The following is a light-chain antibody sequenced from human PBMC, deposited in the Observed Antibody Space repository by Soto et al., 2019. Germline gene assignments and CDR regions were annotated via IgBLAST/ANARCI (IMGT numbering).Light chain of an antibody. J-gene: IGKJ1*01. Sequence: EIVLTQSPGTLSLSPGERATLSCRASQSVSSSYLAWYQQKPGQAPRLLIYDASSRATGIPDRFSGSGSGTDFTLTISRLEPEDFAVYYCQQYGSSPKTFGQGTKVKIK. CDR3: QQYGSSPKT. V-gene: IGKV3-20*01. CDR1: QSVSSSY. CDR2: DAS.